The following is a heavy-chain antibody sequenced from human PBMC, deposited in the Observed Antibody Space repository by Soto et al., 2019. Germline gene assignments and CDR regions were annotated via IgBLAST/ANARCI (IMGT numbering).Heavy chain of an antibody. CDR1: GDRVSSNSAG. CDR2: TYYRSKWYY. D-gene: IGHD1-26*01. J-gene: IGHJ4*01. Sequence: SETLSLTCATTGDRVSSNSAGWSWVRQSPSRGLEWLGRTYYRSKWYYEYAVSVRGRITINPDTSKNQYSLQLNSVTPEDTAVSFCARGEQYSGRIFDYWGQGTLVTSPQ. CDR3: ARGEQYSGRIFDY. V-gene: IGHV6-1*01.